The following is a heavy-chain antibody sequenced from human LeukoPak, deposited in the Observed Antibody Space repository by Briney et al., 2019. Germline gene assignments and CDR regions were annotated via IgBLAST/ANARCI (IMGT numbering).Heavy chain of an antibody. CDR2: ISYDGIIT. CDR3: ARAGLQAFDY. Sequence: GGSLRLSCAASGFTFSSYAVHWVRQAPGKGLEWVAFISYDGIITSYADSVKGRFTISRDNSKNTLYLQMNSLRAEDTAVYYCARAGLQAFDYWGQGTLVTVSS. D-gene: IGHD4-11*01. J-gene: IGHJ4*02. V-gene: IGHV3-30-3*01. CDR1: GFTFSSYA.